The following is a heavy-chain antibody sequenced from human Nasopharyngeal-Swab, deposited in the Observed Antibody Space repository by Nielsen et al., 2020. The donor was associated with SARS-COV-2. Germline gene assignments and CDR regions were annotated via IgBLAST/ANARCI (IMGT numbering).Heavy chain of an antibody. D-gene: IGHD5-18*01. CDR2: MYFGVST. Sequence: SETLSLTCAVSGGSISNYYWSWIRQPPGKGLEWIGYMYFGVSTNYSPSLKSRVTISVDTSKNQFSLKLSSVTAADTAVYYCARGQLWLDYWGQGTLVTVSS. J-gene: IGHJ4*02. V-gene: IGHV4-59*01. CDR3: ARGQLWLDY. CDR1: GGSISNYY.